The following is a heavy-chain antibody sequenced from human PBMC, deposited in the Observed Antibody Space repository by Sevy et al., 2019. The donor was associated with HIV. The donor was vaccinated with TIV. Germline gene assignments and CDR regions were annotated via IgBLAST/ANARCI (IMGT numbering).Heavy chain of an antibody. D-gene: IGHD3-9*01. J-gene: IGHJ3*02. CDR1: GYTLTELS. V-gene: IGHV1-24*01. Sequence: ASVKVSRKVSGYTLTELSMHWVRQAPGKGLEWMGGFDPEDGETIYAQKFQGRVTMTEDTSTDTAYMELSSLRSEDTAVYYCATFRRYFDWSPVHDAFDIWGQGTMVTVSS. CDR2: FDPEDGET. CDR3: ATFRRYFDWSPVHDAFDI.